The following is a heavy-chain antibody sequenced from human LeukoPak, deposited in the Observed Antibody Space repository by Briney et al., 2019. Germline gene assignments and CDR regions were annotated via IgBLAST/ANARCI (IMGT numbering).Heavy chain of an antibody. CDR2: INPNSGGT. J-gene: IGHJ6*03. Sequence: GASVKVSCKAPGYTFTGYYMHWVRQAPGRGLEWMGWINPNSGGTNYAQKFQGRVTMTRDTSISTAYMELSRLRSDDTAVYYCARGGASDFPYYYYYMDVWGKGTTVTVSS. CDR3: ARGGASDFPYYYYYMDV. V-gene: IGHV1-2*02. CDR1: GYTFTGYY. D-gene: IGHD3-3*01.